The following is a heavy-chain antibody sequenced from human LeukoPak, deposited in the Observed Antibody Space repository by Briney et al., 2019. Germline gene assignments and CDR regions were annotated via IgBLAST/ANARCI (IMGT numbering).Heavy chain of an antibody. CDR1: GYTFTGYY. CDR2: INPNSGGT. J-gene: IGHJ4*02. V-gene: IGHV1-2*02. Sequence: VASVKVSRKASGYTFTGYYMHWVRQAPGQGLEWMGWINPNSGGTNYAQKFQGRVTMTRDTSISTAYMELSRLRSDDTAVYYCASGDIVVVTAALRLNYWGQGTLVTVSS. D-gene: IGHD2-21*02. CDR3: ASGDIVVVTAALRLNY.